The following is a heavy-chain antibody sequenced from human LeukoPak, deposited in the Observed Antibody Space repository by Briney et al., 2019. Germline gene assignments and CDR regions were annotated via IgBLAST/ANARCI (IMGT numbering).Heavy chain of an antibody. D-gene: IGHD3-10*01. Sequence: GGSLRLSCAASGFTFSSYAMSWVRQAPGKGLEWVSAISGSGGSTYYADSVKGRFTISRDNSKNTLYLQMNSLRAEDAAVYYCAKETVELLWFGEPGSPFDYWGQGTLVTVSS. CDR2: ISGSGGST. V-gene: IGHV3-23*01. CDR1: GFTFSSYA. J-gene: IGHJ4*02. CDR3: AKETVELLWFGEPGSPFDY.